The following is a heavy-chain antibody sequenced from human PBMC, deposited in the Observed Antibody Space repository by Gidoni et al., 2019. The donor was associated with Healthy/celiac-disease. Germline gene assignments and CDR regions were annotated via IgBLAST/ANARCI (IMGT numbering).Heavy chain of an antibody. CDR3: ARMDKHYYDSSGYYGFDY. Sequence: QVQLQESGPGLVKPSQTLSLTCTVSVGSISSGGYYWSWIRQHPGKGLEWIGYIYYSGSTYYNPSLKSRGTISVDTSKNQFSLKLSSVTAADTAVYYCARMDKHYYDSSGYYGFDYWGQGTLVTVSS. D-gene: IGHD3-22*01. J-gene: IGHJ4*02. V-gene: IGHV4-31*03. CDR1: VGSISSGGYY. CDR2: IYYSGST.